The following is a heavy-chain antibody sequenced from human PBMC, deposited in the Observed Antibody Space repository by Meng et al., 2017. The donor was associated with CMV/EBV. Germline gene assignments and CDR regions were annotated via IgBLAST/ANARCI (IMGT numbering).Heavy chain of an antibody. J-gene: IGHJ3*02. CDR3: ATLYYYDSSPPGETNDAFDI. D-gene: IGHD3-22*01. CDR1: GYTLTELP. Sequence: ASVKVSCKVSGYTLTELPMHWVRQAPGKGLEWMGGFDPEDGETIYAQKFQGRVTMTEDTSTDTAYMELSSLRSEDTAVYYCATLYYYDSSPPGETNDAFDIWGQGTMVTVSS. CDR2: FDPEDGET. V-gene: IGHV1-24*01.